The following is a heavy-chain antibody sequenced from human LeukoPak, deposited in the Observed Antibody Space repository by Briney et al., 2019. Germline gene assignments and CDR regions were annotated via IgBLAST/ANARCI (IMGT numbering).Heavy chain of an antibody. J-gene: IGHJ4*02. D-gene: IGHD6-6*01. CDR3: ARVSIAAPVVDY. CDR1: GFTFSSYS. CDR2: ISSSSSYI. Sequence: GGSLRLSCAASGFTFSSYSMNWVRQAPGKGLEWVSSISSSSSYIYYADSVKGRFTISRDNAKSSLYLRMNSLRAEDTAVYYCARVSIAAPVVDYWGQGTLVTVSS. V-gene: IGHV3-21*01.